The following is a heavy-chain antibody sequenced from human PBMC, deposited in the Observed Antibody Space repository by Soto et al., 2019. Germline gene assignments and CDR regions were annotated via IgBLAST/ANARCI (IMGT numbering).Heavy chain of an antibody. CDR1: GGTFSSYA. V-gene: IGHV1-69*13. CDR2: IIPIFGTA. D-gene: IGHD3-3*01. J-gene: IGHJ4*02. Sequence: SVKVSCKASGGTFSSYAISWVRQAPGQGLEWMGGIIPIFGTANYAQKFQGRVTITADESTSTAYMELSSLRSEDTAVYYCARGLVLRFLEWLSTFDYWGQGTLVTVSS. CDR3: ARGLVLRFLEWLSTFDY.